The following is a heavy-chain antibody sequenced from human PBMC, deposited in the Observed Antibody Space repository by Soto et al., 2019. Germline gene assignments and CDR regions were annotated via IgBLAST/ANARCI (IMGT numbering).Heavy chain of an antibody. V-gene: IGHV2-5*02. D-gene: IGHD2-21*02. CDR2: IYWDDDK. Sequence: SGPTLVNPTQTLTLTCTFSAVSLSTGGVGVGWIRQPPGKALEWLALIYWDDDKRYSPSLRSRLTITKDTSKNQVVLTMTNMGPVDTATYYCIQSRCGGDCLQSYASYYYYGMDVWGQGTTVTVSS. CDR3: IQSRCGGDCLQSYASYYYYGMDV. J-gene: IGHJ6*02. CDR1: AVSLSTGGVG.